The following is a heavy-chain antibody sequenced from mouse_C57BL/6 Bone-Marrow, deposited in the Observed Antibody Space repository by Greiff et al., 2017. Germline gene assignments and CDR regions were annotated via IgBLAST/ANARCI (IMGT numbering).Heavy chain of an antibody. Sequence: QVQLQQPGAELVKPGASVKMSCKASGYTFTSYWITWVKPRPGQGLEWIGDIYPGSGSTNYNEKFKSKATLTVDTSSSTAYMQLSSLTSEDSAVYYCARWSNWYFDVWGTGTTVTVFS. J-gene: IGHJ1*03. D-gene: IGHD5-1*01. V-gene: IGHV1-55*01. CDR2: IYPGSGST. CDR3: ARWSNWYFDV. CDR1: GYTFTSYW.